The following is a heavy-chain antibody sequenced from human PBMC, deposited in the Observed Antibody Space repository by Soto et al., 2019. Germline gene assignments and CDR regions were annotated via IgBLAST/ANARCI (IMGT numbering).Heavy chain of an antibody. CDR2: INHSGST. J-gene: IGHJ4*02. Sequence: PSETLSLTCAVYGGSFSGYYWSWIRQPPGKGLEWIGEINHSGSTNYNPSLKSRVTISVDTSKNQFSLKLSSVTAADTAVYYCARGAGYCSGGSCYGSGYYFDYWGQGTLVTVSS. CDR3: ARGAGYCSGGSCYGSGYYFDY. CDR1: GGSFSGYY. D-gene: IGHD2-15*01. V-gene: IGHV4-34*01.